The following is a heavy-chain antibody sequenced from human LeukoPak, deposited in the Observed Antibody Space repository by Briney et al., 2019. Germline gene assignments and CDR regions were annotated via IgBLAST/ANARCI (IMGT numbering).Heavy chain of an antibody. CDR2: ISWNSGSI. J-gene: IGHJ3*02. CDR3: AKDNVVVVAATRSGAFDI. D-gene: IGHD2-15*01. Sequence: GGSLRLSCAASGFTFDDYAMHWVRQAPGKGLEWVSGISWNSGSIGYADSVKGRFTISRDNAKNSLYLQMNSLRAEDTALYYCAKDNVVVVAATRSGAFDIWGQGTMVTVSS. V-gene: IGHV3-9*01. CDR1: GFTFDDYA.